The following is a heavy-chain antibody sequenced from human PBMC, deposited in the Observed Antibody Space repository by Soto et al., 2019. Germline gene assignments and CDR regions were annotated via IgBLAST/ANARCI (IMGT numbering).Heavy chain of an antibody. D-gene: IGHD6-19*01. Sequence: QVQLVQSGAEVKKPGASVKVSCKASGYTFTSYGISWVRQAPGQGLEWRGWISVYNGNTKYAQKRRGRLTMTTDTSPSTADMEVRSLRSDDTAVYYCARDLAVGLVDYWGQGTLVTVSS. CDR2: ISVYNGNT. CDR3: ARDLAVGLVDY. CDR1: GYTFTSYG. V-gene: IGHV1-18*01. J-gene: IGHJ4*02.